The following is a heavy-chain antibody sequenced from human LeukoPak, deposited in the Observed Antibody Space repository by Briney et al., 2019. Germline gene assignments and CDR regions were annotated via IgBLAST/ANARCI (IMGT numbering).Heavy chain of an antibody. D-gene: IGHD1-26*01. Sequence: PGGSLRLSCAASGFTFSTYGMHWVRQAPGKGLEWVAVISSDGSDKYYTDSVKGRFTISRDNSKNTLYLQMSSLSADDTALYYCAKERLGATTPNPDYWGQGTLVTVSS. V-gene: IGHV3-30*18. J-gene: IGHJ4*02. CDR1: GFTFSTYG. CDR2: ISSDGSDK. CDR3: AKERLGATTPNPDY.